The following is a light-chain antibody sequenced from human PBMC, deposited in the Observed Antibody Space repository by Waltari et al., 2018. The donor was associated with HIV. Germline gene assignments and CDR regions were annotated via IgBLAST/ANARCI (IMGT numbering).Light chain of an antibody. J-gene: IGKJ1*01. Sequence: DVVLTKALLSLPVTLGHLASLSCRLLQNLVYSDGNTYLIWFQQRPGQSPRRLIYKVSNRDSGVPDRFSGSGSGTDFTLKISRVEAEDVGVYYCMQGTHWPWTFGQGTKVEIK. CDR1: QNLVYSDGNTY. V-gene: IGKV2-30*01. CDR3: MQGTHWPWT. CDR2: KVS.